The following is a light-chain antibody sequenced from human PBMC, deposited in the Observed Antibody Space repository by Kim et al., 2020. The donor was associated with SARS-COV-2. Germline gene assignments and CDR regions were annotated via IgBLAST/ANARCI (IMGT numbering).Light chain of an antibody. V-gene: IGLV1-44*01. CDR2: NNN. Sequence: GQRVTISCSGSSSKIGNNPVNWYLQLPGTAPKLLIYNNNQRPSGVPDRFSGSNSGTSASLAISGLQSEDEADYYCAAWDDSLNGPVFGGGTQLTVL. CDR1: SSKIGNNP. CDR3: AAWDDSLNGPV. J-gene: IGLJ3*02.